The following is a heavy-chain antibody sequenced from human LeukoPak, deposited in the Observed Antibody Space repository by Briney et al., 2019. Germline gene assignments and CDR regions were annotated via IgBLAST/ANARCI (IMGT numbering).Heavy chain of an antibody. D-gene: IGHD2-15*01. CDR2: IRYDGSNK. J-gene: IGHJ5*02. CDR3: ASCKLLLRSDWFDP. V-gene: IGHV3-30*02. CDR1: GSTFSSYG. Sequence: GGSLRLSCAASGSTFSSYGMHWVRQAPGKGLEWVAFIRYDGSNKYYADSVKGRFTISRDNSKNTLYLQMNSLRAEDTAVYYCASCKLLLRSDWFDPWGQGTLVTVSS.